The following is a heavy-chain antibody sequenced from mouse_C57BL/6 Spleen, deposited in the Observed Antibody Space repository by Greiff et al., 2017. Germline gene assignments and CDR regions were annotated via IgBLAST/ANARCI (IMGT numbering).Heavy chain of an antibody. Sequence: VQLQQSGAELVRPGTSVKVSCKASGYAFTNYLIEWVKQRPGQGLEWIGVINPGSGGTNYNEKFKGKATLTADKSSSTAYMQLSSLTSEDSAVYFCARGGYGDYWGQGTSVTVSS. J-gene: IGHJ4*01. CDR1: GYAFTNYL. CDR2: INPGSGGT. CDR3: ARGGYGDY. V-gene: IGHV1-54*01. D-gene: IGHD2-10*02.